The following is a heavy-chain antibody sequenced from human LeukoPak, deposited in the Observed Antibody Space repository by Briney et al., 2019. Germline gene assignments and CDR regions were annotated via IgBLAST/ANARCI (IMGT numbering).Heavy chain of an antibody. CDR3: ARASNYGSGNYPLDY. CDR2: INPNGVST. V-gene: IGHV1-46*01. CDR1: GYTFTDYY. D-gene: IGHD3-10*01. Sequence: GAPVKVSCKTSGYTFTDYYMHCVRQAPGQRLEWMGIINPNGVSTSYAQNRVTMTRDTSTSTLYMELSSLKSEDTAVYYCARASNYGSGNYPLDYWGQGTLVTVSS. J-gene: IGHJ4*02.